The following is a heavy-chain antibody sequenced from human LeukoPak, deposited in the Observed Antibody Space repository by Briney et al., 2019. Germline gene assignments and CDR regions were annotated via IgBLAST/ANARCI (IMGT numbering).Heavy chain of an antibody. V-gene: IGHV3-53*01. D-gene: IGHD3-10*01. CDR2: IYSGGST. Sequence: TGGSLRLSCAASGFTFSSYWMSWVRQAPGKGLEWVSVIYSGGSTYYADSVKGRFTISRDNSKNTLYLQMNSLRAEDTAVYYCARVQYYGSGSYYEWGQGTLVTVSS. CDR3: ARVQYYGSGSYYE. J-gene: IGHJ4*02. CDR1: GFTFSSYW.